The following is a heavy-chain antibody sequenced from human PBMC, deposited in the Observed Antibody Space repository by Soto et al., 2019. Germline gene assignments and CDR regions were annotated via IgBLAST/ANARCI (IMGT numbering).Heavy chain of an antibody. CDR3: ARDNGCAHVDA. CDR2: MFYSGST. V-gene: IGHV4-31*02. CDR1: GASGLSGGGC. Sequence: PCTPLAIRSTAAGASGLSGGGCWLWIRQHPGKGLEWIGYMFYSGSTYYHPSLKSRVNISADTSKNQFSLRLTSVTPADTAVYYCARDNGCAHVDAWGQRTLVPVCS. J-gene: IGHJ4*02. D-gene: IGHD2-8*01.